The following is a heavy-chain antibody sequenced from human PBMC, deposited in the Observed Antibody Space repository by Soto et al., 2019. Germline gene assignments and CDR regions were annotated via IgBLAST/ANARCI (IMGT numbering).Heavy chain of an antibody. Sequence: SGPTLVNPTETLTLTCTVSGFSLSNARMGVSWIRQPPGKALEWLAHIFSNDEKSYSTSLKSRLTISKDTSKSQVVLTMTNMDPVDTATYYCARGRITIFGVVPINPPQFDYWGQGTLVTVSS. V-gene: IGHV2-26*01. CDR1: GFSLSNARMG. J-gene: IGHJ4*02. D-gene: IGHD3-3*01. CDR2: IFSNDEK. CDR3: ARGRITIFGVVPINPPQFDY.